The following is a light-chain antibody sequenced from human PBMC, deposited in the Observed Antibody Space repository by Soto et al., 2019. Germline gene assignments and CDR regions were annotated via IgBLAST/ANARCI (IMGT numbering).Light chain of an antibody. Sequence: EIVLTQSPGTLSLSPGERATLSCRASQSVTNSYLAWYQQKPGQAPRLLIYGASSRATGIPDRFSGSGSETDFTLTISRLEPEDFALYYCQQYGSSAPITFGQGTRLEIK. CDR2: GAS. V-gene: IGKV3-20*01. CDR3: QQYGSSAPIT. J-gene: IGKJ5*01. CDR1: QSVTNSY.